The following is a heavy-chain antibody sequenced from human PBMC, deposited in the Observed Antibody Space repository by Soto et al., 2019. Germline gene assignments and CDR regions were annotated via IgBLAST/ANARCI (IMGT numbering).Heavy chain of an antibody. CDR3: AKLNSRAVITDY. CDR1: GFTFSSYG. V-gene: IGHV3-30*18. Sequence: PGGSLRLSCAASGFTFSSYGMHWVRQAPGKGLEWVAVISYDGSNKYYADSVKGRFTISRDNSKNTLYLQMNSLRAEDTAVYYCAKLNSRAVITDYWGQGTLVTVSS. J-gene: IGHJ4*02. CDR2: ISYDGSNK. D-gene: IGHD3-3*01.